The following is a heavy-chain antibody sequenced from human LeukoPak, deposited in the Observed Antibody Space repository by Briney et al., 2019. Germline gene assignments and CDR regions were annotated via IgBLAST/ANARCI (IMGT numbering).Heavy chain of an antibody. V-gene: IGHV3-23*01. CDR2: ISGRGGST. Sequence: PGGSLRLSCAASGFTFSSYAMSWVRQAPGKGLEWVSAISGRGGSTYYADSVKGRFTISRDNSKNTLYLQMNSLRAEDTAVYYCAKQGCSGGSCYFDYWGQGTLVTVSS. D-gene: IGHD2-15*01. CDR3: AKQGCSGGSCYFDY. CDR1: GFTFSSYA. J-gene: IGHJ4*02.